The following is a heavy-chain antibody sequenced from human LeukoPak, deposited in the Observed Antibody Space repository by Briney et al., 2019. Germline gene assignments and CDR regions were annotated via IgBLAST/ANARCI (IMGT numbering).Heavy chain of an antibody. CDR3: ARDKGRGCSYGWDY. Sequence: GGSLRLSCAASGFNFSTYSMNWVRQAPGKGLEWVSYISVRGGDIYYADSVKGRFTVSRDNAKNSLYLQMHTLRDEDTAVYCCARDKGRGCSYGWDYWGQGTLVTVSS. CDR1: GFNFSTYS. CDR2: ISVRGGDI. V-gene: IGHV3-48*02. D-gene: IGHD5-18*01. J-gene: IGHJ4*02.